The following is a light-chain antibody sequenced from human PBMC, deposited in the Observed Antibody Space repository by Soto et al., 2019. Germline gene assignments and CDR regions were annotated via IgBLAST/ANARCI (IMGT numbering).Light chain of an antibody. CDR1: QSISSY. CDR3: QQYNSLWT. CDR2: KAS. V-gene: IGKV1-5*03. J-gene: IGKJ1*01. Sequence: SSVGTIVTITCRASQSISSYLNWYQQKPGKAPKLLIYKASSLESGVPSRFSGSGSGTEFTLTISSLQPDDFATYYCQQYNSLWTFGQGTKVDI.